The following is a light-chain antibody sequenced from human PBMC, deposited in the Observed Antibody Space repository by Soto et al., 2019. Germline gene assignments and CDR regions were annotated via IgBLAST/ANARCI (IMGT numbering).Light chain of an antibody. CDR2: GAS. J-gene: IGKJ1*01. Sequence: MPQSPATLSLSPGARSTLPCRASQSVSSTYLAWYQHNPGQAPSLFIYGASSRTTGTPDRFGGGGSGTDFPLTSSRLEPEDFAVYYCQQYDSSVWTFGQGTRWIS. V-gene: IGKV3-20*01. CDR1: QSVSSTY. CDR3: QQYDSSVWT.